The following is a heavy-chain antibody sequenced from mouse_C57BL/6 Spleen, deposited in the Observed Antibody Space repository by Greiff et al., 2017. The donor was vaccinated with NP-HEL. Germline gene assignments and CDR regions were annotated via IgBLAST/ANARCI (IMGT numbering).Heavy chain of an antibody. CDR2: INPNYGTT. Sequence: EVQLVESGPELVKPGASVKISCKASGYSFTDYNMNWVKQSNGKSLEWIGVINPNYGTTSYNQKFKGKATLTVDQSSSTAYMQLNSLTSEDSAVYYCARAIYYGSSYWYFDVWGTGTTVTVSS. CDR1: GYSFTDYN. D-gene: IGHD1-1*01. CDR3: ARAIYYGSSYWYFDV. V-gene: IGHV1-39*01. J-gene: IGHJ1*03.